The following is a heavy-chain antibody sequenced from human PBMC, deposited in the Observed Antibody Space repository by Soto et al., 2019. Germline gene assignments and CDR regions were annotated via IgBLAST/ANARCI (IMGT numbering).Heavy chain of an antibody. CDR3: ARHSSSGEGFDI. V-gene: IGHV3-33*01. CDR2: IWYDGNSK. CDR1: GFTFSSYG. Sequence: GGSLRLSCAASGFTFSSYGMHWVRQAPGKGLEWMAVIWYDGNSKDYGDSVRGRFTVSRDNSKNTLYLQMDSLRAEDTAVYYCARHSSSGEGFDIWGQGTLVTVSS. J-gene: IGHJ4*02. D-gene: IGHD7-27*01.